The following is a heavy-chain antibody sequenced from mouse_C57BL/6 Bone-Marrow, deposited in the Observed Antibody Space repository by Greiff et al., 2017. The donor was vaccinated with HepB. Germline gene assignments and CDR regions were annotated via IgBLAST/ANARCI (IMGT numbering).Heavy chain of an antibody. CDR2: IWSDGST. CDR1: GFSLTSYG. Sequence: LVESGPGLVAPSQSLSITCTVSGFSLTSYGVHWVRQPPGKGLEWLVVIWSDGSTTYNSALKSRLSISKDNSKSQVFLKMNSLQTDDTAMYYCARHGTTVVRNYAMDYWGQGTSVTVSS. J-gene: IGHJ4*01. D-gene: IGHD1-1*01. V-gene: IGHV2-6-1*01. CDR3: ARHGTTVVRNYAMDY.